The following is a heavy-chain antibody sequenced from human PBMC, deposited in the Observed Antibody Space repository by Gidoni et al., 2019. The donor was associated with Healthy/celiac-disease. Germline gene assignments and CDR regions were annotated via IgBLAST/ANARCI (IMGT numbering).Heavy chain of an antibody. CDR2: IYHSGST. J-gene: IGHJ4*02. CDR3: ARATKYYYGSGSPPDY. Sequence: QLQLQESGSGLVKPSQTLSLTCAVSGGSIRSGGYSWSWIRQPPGKGLEWIGYIYHSGSTYYNPSLKRRVTISVDRSKNQFSLKLSSVTAADTAVYYCARATKYYYGSGSPPDYWGQGTLVTVSS. D-gene: IGHD3-10*01. V-gene: IGHV4-30-2*01. CDR1: GGSIRSGGYS.